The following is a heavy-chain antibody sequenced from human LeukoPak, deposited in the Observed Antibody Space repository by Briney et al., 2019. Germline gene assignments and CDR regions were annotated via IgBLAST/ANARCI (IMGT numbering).Heavy chain of an antibody. CDR3: AKSEGWFDP. CDR2: ISYDGSNK. V-gene: IGHV3-30-3*02. Sequence: GRSLRLSCAASGFTFSSYAMHWVRQAPGKGLEWVAVISYDGSNKYYADSVKGRFTISRDNSKNTLYLQMNSLRAEDTAVYYCAKSEGWFDPWGQGTLVTVSS. J-gene: IGHJ5*02. CDR1: GFTFSSYA.